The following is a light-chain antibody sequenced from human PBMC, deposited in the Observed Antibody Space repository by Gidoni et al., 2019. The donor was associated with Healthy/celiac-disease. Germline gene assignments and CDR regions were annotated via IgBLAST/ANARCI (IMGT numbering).Light chain of an antibody. Sequence: QSALPQPASVSGSPGQSITISCTGTSSDVGSYNLVSWYQQHPGKAPKIMIYEGSKRPSGVSNRFSGSKSGNTASLTSSGLQAEDEADDYCCSYAGTVVFGGGTKLTVL. V-gene: IGLV2-23*01. CDR2: EGS. J-gene: IGLJ2*01. CDR3: CSYAGTVV. CDR1: SSDVGSYNL.